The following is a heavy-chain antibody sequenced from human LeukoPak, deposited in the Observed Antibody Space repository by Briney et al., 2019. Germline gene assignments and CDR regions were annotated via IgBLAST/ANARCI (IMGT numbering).Heavy chain of an antibody. D-gene: IGHD5-18*01. CDR1: GFTFRRLA. V-gene: IGHV3-23*01. Sequence: GGSLRLSCAASGFTFRRLAMTWVRQAPGKGLEWVATISASGAYYADPVRGRFTISRDNSRNTLDLEMNSLRAEDTAVHYCARDRSGYSEGWGQGTLVTVSS. CDR3: ARDRSGYSEG. CDR2: ISASGA. J-gene: IGHJ4*02.